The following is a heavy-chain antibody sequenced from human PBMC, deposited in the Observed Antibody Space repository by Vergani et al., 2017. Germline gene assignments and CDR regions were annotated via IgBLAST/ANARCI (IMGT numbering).Heavy chain of an antibody. J-gene: IGHJ4*02. CDR1: GFTFSSYG. V-gene: IGHV3-30*18. CDR3: AKDWGEEGDSSSWLTHLISFDY. Sequence: QVQLVESGGGVVQPGRSLRLSCAASGFTFSSYGMHWVRQAPGKGLEWVAVISYDGSNKYYADSVKGRFTISRDNSKNTLYLQMNSLRAEDTAVYYCAKDWGEEGDSSSWLTHLISFDYWGQGTLVTVSS. D-gene: IGHD6-13*01. CDR2: ISYDGSNK.